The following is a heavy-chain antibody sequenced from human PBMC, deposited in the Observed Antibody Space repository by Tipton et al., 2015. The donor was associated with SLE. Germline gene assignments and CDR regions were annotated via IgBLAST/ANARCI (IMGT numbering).Heavy chain of an antibody. Sequence: TLSLTCTVSGGSISSSSYYWGWIRQPPGKGLEWIGGIYYSGSTYYNPSLKSRVTISVDTSKNQFSLKLSSVTAADTAVYYCARVRPPLSIFGVVKGTDYYYMDVWGKGTTVTVSS. CDR2: IYYSGST. J-gene: IGHJ6*03. V-gene: IGHV4-39*07. CDR3: ARVRPPLSIFGVVKGTDYYYMDV. CDR1: GGSISSSSYY. D-gene: IGHD3-3*01.